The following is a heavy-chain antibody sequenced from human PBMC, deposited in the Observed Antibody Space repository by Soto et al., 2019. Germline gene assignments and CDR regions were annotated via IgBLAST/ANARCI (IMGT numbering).Heavy chain of an antibody. Sequence: PSETLSLTCAVYGGSFSAYYWSWIRQPPGKVLEWIGEINHSGGTSYNPSLKSRVTISVDTSKSQFSLKLTSVTAADRAVYYCALGSVDTIASSSFYGCWGKGPTVTVSS. CDR1: GGSFSAYY. CDR2: INHSGGT. J-gene: IGHJ6*04. D-gene: IGHD3-22*01. CDR3: ALGSVDTIASSSFYGC. V-gene: IGHV4-34*01.